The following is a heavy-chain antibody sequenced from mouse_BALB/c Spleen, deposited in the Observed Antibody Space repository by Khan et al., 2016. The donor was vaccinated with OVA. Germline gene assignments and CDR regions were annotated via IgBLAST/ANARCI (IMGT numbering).Heavy chain of an antibody. J-gene: IGHJ4*01. D-gene: IGHD2-12*01. Sequence: QVQLKESGPGLVAPSQSLSITCTVSGFSLTDYGVNWVRQPPGKGLEWLGMIWGDGSTDYNSALKSRLSISEDNSKSQVFLKMNSLQTDDTARYYCASYAAMDYWGQGTSVTVSS. CDR1: GFSLTDYG. V-gene: IGHV2-6-7*01. CDR2: IWGDGST. CDR3: ASYAAMDY.